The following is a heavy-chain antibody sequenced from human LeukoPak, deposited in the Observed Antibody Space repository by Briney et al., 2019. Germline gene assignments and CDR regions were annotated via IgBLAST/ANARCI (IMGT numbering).Heavy chain of an antibody. CDR3: ASSRKMWFGESNPESKLQFYYYGLDV. CDR2: INHSGST. D-gene: IGHD3-10*01. Sequence: SETLSLTCAVYGGSFSSYYWSWIRQPPGKGLEWTGEINHSGSTNYNPSLKSRVTISVDTSKNQFSLKLSSVTAADTAVYYCASSRKMWFGESNPESKLQFYYYGLDVWGQGTTVTVSS. CDR1: GGSFSSYY. J-gene: IGHJ6*02. V-gene: IGHV4-34*01.